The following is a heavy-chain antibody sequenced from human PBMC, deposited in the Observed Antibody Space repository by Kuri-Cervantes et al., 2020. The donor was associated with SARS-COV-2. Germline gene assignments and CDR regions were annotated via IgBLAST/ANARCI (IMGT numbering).Heavy chain of an antibody. CDR2: ISSSSSYI. Sequence: GGSLRLSCAASGFTVSSNYMTWVRQAPGKGLEWVSSISSSSSYIYYADSVKGRFTISRDNAKNSLYLQMNSLRAEDTAVYYCARAFEGYYYYMDVWGKGTTVTVSS. CDR3: ARAFEGYYYYMDV. V-gene: IGHV3-21*01. J-gene: IGHJ6*03. CDR1: GFTVSSNY.